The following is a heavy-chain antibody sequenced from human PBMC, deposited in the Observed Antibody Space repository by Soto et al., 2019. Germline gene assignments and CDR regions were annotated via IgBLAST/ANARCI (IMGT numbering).Heavy chain of an antibody. CDR2: INAGYGNT. J-gene: IGHJ4*02. D-gene: IGHD7-27*01. Sequence: QVHLVQSGAEVRKPGASVKVSCKASGYTFSSYAMHWVRQAPGQRLEWMGWINAGYGNTKSSKKFQDRVTISRDTSASTAYMELTSLRSEDTAVYYCARDTGDGTFDFWGQGTLVTVSS. CDR3: ARDTGDGTFDF. CDR1: GYTFSSYA. V-gene: IGHV1-3*01.